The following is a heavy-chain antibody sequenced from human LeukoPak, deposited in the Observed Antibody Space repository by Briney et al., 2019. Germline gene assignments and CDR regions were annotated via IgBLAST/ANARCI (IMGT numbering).Heavy chain of an antibody. CDR1: GGTFSSYA. D-gene: IGHD2-15*01. CDR3: ARTGQGCSGGSCYSQTLDS. J-gene: IGHJ4*02. CDR2: IIPIVGTA. V-gene: IGHV1-69*01. Sequence: ASLKLSCKASGGTFSSYAISWVRQAPGQGLEWMGGIIPIVGTANYAQNFQGRVTITADESTSTAYMELSSLRAEDTAVYYCARTGQGCSGGSCYSQTLDSWGQGTLVTASS.